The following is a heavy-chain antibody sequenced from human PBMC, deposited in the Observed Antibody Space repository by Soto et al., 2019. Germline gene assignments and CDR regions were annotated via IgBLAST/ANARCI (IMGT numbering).Heavy chain of an antibody. V-gene: IGHV3-21*01. CDR1: GFTFSSYS. CDR2: ISSSSSYI. D-gene: IGHD3-22*01. CDR3: ARGLYYYDSSGYYSP. J-gene: IGHJ5*02. Sequence: EVQLVESGGGLVKPGGSLRLSCAASGFTFSSYSMNWVRQAPGKGLEWVSSISSSSSYIYYADSVKGRFTISRDNAKNSLYLHMNSLRAEDTAVYYCARGLYYYDSSGYYSPWGQGTLVTVSS.